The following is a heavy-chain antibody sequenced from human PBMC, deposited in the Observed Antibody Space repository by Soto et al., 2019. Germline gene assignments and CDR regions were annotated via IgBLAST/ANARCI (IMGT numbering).Heavy chain of an antibody. D-gene: IGHD1-26*01. CDR3: ARILQVGRVEYNWFDP. J-gene: IGHJ5*02. V-gene: IGHV2-26*01. CDR2: IFSNDEK. Sequence: QVTLKESGPVLVKSTETLTLTCTVSGFSLSNARMGVSWIRQPPGKALEWVAHIFSNDEKSYSTSLKSRLTISKDTSKSQVVLTMTNMDPVDTATYCCARILQVGRVEYNWFDPWGQGTLVTVSS. CDR1: GFSLSNARMG.